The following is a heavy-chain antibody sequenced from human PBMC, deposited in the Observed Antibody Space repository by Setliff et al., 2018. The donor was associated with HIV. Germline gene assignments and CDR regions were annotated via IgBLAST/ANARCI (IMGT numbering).Heavy chain of an antibody. V-gene: IGHV1-69*05. CDR3: ASFTVTTKRTIDY. J-gene: IGHJ4*02. D-gene: IGHD4-17*01. CDR1: GGTFSSYA. CDR2: IIPIFGTA. Sequence: EASVKVSCKASGGTFSSYAISWVRQAPGQGLEWMGGIIPIFGTANYAQKFQGRVTITTDESTSTAYMELSSLRSEDTAVYYCASFTVTTKRTIDYWGQGTLVTVSS.